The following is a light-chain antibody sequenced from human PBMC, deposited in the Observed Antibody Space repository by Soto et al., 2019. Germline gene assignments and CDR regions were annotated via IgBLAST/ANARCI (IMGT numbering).Light chain of an antibody. CDR3: CSYAGSSIHVV. J-gene: IGLJ2*01. CDR2: EGS. V-gene: IGLV2-23*01. CDR1: SSDVGNYNL. Sequence: QSALTQPASVSGSPGQSITISCTGTSSDVGNYNLVSWYQQPPGKAPKLMIYEGSKRPSGVSNRFSGSKSGNTASLTISGLQAEDEADYYCCSYAGSSIHVVFGGGTKLTVL.